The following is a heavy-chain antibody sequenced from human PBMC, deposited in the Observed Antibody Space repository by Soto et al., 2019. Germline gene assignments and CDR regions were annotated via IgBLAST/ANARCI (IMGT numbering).Heavy chain of an antibody. CDR2: IYPADSET. CDR3: ARRPWLSGYYDY. V-gene: IGHV5-51*01. CDR1: GYSFCSHW. Sequence: GESLKISCKGSGYSFCSHWIGWVRQMPGKGLDWVGIIYPADSETRYSPSFQGQVTISVDKSINTAYLQWSSLKASDTAMYYCARRPWLSGYYDYWGQGTLVTASS. J-gene: IGHJ4*02. D-gene: IGHD3-22*01.